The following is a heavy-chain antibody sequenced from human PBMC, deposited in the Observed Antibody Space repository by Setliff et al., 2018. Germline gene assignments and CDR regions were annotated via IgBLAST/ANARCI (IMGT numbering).Heavy chain of an antibody. J-gene: IGHJ6*03. V-gene: IGHV1-69*10. CDR3: ARNAITGTTRKYYYYMDV. CDR1: GGTFA. Sequence: TVSCKASGGTFAITWVRQAPGQGLEWMGGTIPTLPLPNYAVKFQGRITITADKSTSTAYMELSSLRSDDTAVYYCARNAITGTTRKYYYYMDVWGQGTTVTRLL. D-gene: IGHD1-7*01. CDR2: TIPTLPLP.